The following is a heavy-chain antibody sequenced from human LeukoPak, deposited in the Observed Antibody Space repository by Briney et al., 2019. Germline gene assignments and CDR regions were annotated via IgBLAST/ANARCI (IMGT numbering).Heavy chain of an antibody. CDR1: GFTFSTSS. CDR3: ARSYVEAGTIPFDY. Sequence: GGSLRLSCAASGFTFSTSSMNWVRQAPGKGLEWVSTISGSGGSTYYADSVKGRFTISRDNSKNTLYLQMNSLRAEDTAVYYCARSYVEAGTIPFDYWGQGTLVTVSS. D-gene: IGHD6-19*01. V-gene: IGHV3-23*01. CDR2: ISGSGGST. J-gene: IGHJ4*02.